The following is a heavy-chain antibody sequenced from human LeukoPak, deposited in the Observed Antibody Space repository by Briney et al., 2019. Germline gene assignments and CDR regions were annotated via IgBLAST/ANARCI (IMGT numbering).Heavy chain of an antibody. CDR3: ARWGNSFWDY. V-gene: IGHV4-39*07. CDR1: GGSISSSSYY. J-gene: IGHJ4*02. D-gene: IGHD4-23*01. Sequence: PSETLSLTCTVSGGSISSSSYYWGWIRQPPGKGLEWIGSIYYSGSTYYNPSLKSRVTISVDTSKNQFSLKLSSVTAADTAVYYCARWGNSFWDYWGQGTLVTVSS. CDR2: IYYSGST.